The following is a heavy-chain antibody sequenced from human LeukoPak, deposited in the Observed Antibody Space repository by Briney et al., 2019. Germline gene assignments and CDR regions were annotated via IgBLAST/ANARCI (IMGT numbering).Heavy chain of an antibody. J-gene: IGHJ5*02. D-gene: IGHD3-22*01. CDR3: ARDPGSKYNYDSSGYP. Sequence: TSETLSLTCTVSGGSISSGSYYWSWIRQPAGKGLEWIGRIYTSGSTNYNPSLKSRVTISVDTSKNQFSLKLSSVTAADTAVYYFARDPGSKYNYDSSGYPWARGTLVTVPP. CDR1: GGSISSGSYY. V-gene: IGHV4-61*02. CDR2: IYTSGST.